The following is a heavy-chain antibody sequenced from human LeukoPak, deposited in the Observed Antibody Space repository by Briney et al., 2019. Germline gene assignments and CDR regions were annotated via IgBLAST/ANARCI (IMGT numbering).Heavy chain of an antibody. D-gene: IGHD2-2*02. CDR1: GYTFTGYY. Sequence: ASVKASCKASGYTFTGYYMHWVRQAPGQGLEWMGWINPNSGGTNYAQKFQGRVTMTRDTSISTAYMELSRLRSDDTAVYYCARDWAVVVPAAIRGSAMDVWGKGTTVTVSS. V-gene: IGHV1-2*02. CDR3: ARDWAVVVPAAIRGSAMDV. CDR2: INPNSGGT. J-gene: IGHJ6*03.